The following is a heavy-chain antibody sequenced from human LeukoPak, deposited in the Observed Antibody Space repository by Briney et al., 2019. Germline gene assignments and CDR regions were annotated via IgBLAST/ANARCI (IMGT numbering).Heavy chain of an antibody. Sequence: TGGSLRLSCAASGFTVSSNYMSWVRQAPGKGLEWVSVIYSGGSTYYADSVKGRFTISRHKSKNTLYLQMNSLRAEDTAVYYCARDRISSSRLVRYYGMDVWGQGTTVTVSS. J-gene: IGHJ6*02. CDR1: GFTVSSNY. D-gene: IGHD6-6*01. CDR3: ARDRISSSRLVRYYGMDV. V-gene: IGHV3-53*04. CDR2: IYSGGST.